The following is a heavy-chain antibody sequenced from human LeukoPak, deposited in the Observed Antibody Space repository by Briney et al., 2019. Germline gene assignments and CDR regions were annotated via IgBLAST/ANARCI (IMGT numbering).Heavy chain of an antibody. Sequence: GGSLRLSCAAPGFPFSDYYMSWIRQAPGKGLEWVSYISSSGSTIYYADSVKGRFTISRDNAKNSLYLQMNSLRAEDTAVYYCASAEGANSIDYWGQGTLVTVSS. CDR1: GFPFSDYY. V-gene: IGHV3-11*04. CDR2: ISSSGSTI. D-gene: IGHD4/OR15-4a*01. J-gene: IGHJ4*02. CDR3: ASAEGANSIDY.